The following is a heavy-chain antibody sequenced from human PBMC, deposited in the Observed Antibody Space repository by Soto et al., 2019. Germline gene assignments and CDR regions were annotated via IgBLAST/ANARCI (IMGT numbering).Heavy chain of an antibody. CDR2: ISYDGSNK. D-gene: IGHD3-16*01. CDR3: VRHDLYDGLTYYETDY. J-gene: IGHJ4*02. V-gene: IGHV3-30*03. Sequence: LRLSCAASGFTFSSYGMHWVRQAPGKGLEWVAVISYDGSNKYYADSVKGRFTISRDNSKSTLSLQMNNLRAEDTAVYYCVRHDLYDGLTYYETDYWGQGTLVTVSS. CDR1: GFTFSSYG.